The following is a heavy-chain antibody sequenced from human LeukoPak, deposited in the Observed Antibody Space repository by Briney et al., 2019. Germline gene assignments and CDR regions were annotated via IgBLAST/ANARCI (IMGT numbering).Heavy chain of an antibody. V-gene: IGHV4-39*07. J-gene: IGHJ4*02. CDR3: ARVIKAAAGTLY. CDR2: IYYSGST. D-gene: IGHD6-13*01. CDR1: GGSISSSSYY. Sequence: SETLSLTCTVSGGSISSSSYYWGWIRQPPGKGLEWIGSIYYSGSTYYNPSLKSRVTISVDTSKNQFSLKLSSVTAADTAVYYCARVIKAAAGTLYWGQGTLVTVSS.